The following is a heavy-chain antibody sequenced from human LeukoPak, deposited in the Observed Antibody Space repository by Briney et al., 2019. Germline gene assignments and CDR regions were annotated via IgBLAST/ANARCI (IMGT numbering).Heavy chain of an antibody. CDR3: ARNWYSTFYGMYV. D-gene: IGHD1-7*01. CDR1: GFTFSSHW. Sequence: PGGSLRLSCEASGFTFSSHWMSWVRQAPGKGLEWVAHIKEDGGEKYYVDSVKGRFTISRDKAKNSLYLQMNSLRAEDTAVYYCARNWYSTFYGMYVWGQGNTVTVSS. V-gene: IGHV3-7*05. CDR2: IKEDGGEK. J-gene: IGHJ6*02.